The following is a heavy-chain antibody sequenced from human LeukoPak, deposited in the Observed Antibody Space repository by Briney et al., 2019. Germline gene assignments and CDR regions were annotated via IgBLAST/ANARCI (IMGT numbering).Heavy chain of an antibody. CDR2: IKQDGGVK. J-gene: IGHJ4*02. CDR1: GFTFSSYR. CDR3: ERDQQWLLFYRTPGIRGAFDY. D-gene: IGHD5-12*01. V-gene: IGHV3-7*01. Sequence: VGSLRLSSAASGFTFSSYRMSWVRQAPREGLGWVANIKQDGGVKYYMDSVRGGVTLSRDKAKKSLYLQMRTLRAEHTALCYIERDQQWLLFYRTPGIRGAFDYWGKGTLVTVSS.